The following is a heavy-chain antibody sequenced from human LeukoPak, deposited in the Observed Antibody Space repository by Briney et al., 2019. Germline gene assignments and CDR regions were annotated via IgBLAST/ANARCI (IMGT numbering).Heavy chain of an antibody. CDR2: INPNSGGT. Sequence: ASVKVSCKASGYTFTGYFMHWVRQAPGQGLEWMGWINPNSGGTGYAQKFQGRVTMTRNTSISTAYMELSSLRSEDTAVYYCARGVPRLRGLQPNWFDPWGQGTLVTVSS. CDR3: ARGVPRLRGLQPNWFDP. J-gene: IGHJ5*02. CDR1: GYTFTGYF. D-gene: IGHD4-4*01. V-gene: IGHV1-8*02.